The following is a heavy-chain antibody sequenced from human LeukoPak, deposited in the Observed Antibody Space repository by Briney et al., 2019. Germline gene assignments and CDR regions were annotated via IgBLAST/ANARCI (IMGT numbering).Heavy chain of an antibody. Sequence: SETLSLTCTVSGGSISSYYWNWIRQPPGKGLEWIGYIYYSGSTNYNPSLKSRVTISVDTSKNQFSLKLSSVTAADTAVYYCARRFSSGYYWDYFDYWGQGTLVTVSS. CDR3: ARRFSSGYYWDYFDY. CDR2: IYYSGST. V-gene: IGHV4-59*08. D-gene: IGHD3-22*01. CDR1: GGSISSYY. J-gene: IGHJ4*02.